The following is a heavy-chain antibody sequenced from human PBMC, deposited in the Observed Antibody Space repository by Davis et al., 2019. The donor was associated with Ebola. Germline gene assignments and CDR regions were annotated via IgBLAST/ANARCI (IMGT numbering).Heavy chain of an antibody. CDR1: GFSLSTSGVG. V-gene: IGHV2-5*02. CDR3: ARIPGGNWFDP. J-gene: IGHJ5*02. CDR2: IYWDDDK. Sequence: SGPTLVKPTQTLTLTCTFSGFSLSTSGVGVGWIRQPAGKALEWLAVIYWDDDKRSSPSLKSRLTISKDTSKSQVVLTMTNMDPVDTATYYCARIPGGNWFDPWGQGTLVTVSS. D-gene: IGHD5-18*01.